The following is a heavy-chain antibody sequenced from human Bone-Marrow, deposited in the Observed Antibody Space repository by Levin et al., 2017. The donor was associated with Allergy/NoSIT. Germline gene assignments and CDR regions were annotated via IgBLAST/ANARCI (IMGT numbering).Heavy chain of an antibody. CDR2: LSLSFPPP. V-gene: IGHV3-30*18. CDR3: AKDTYTCSGGSCYFFDY. Sequence: LSCAVSGFTFRNYAMHWVRQAPGLFLSFFSFLSLSFPPPSSSSSFQGRFTVSRDNSNNTLHLQMNSLRVEDTAIYYCAKDTYTCSGGSCYFFDYWGQGALVTVSS. D-gene: IGHD2-15*01. J-gene: IGHJ4*02. CDR1: GFTFRNYA.